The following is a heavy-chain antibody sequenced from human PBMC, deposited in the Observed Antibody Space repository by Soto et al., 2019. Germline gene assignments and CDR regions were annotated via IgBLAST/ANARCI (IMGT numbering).Heavy chain of an antibody. CDR1: GFTFSNNA. D-gene: IGHD1-1*01. V-gene: IGHV3-30-3*01. Sequence: QVQLVESGGGVVQPGRSLRLSCAASGFTFSNNAMDWVRQAPGKGLEWVAVISYDGSNKYIAESVKGRFTISRDNSRNTLVLLMNSLRAEDTAVYYCARGTTTSAFSAMDVWGQGTTVTVSS. J-gene: IGHJ6*02. CDR2: ISYDGSNK. CDR3: ARGTTTSAFSAMDV.